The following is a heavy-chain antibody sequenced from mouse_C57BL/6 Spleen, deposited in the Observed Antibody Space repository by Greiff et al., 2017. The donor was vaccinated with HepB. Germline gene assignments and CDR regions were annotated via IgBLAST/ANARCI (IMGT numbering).Heavy chain of an antibody. Sequence: QVQLKESGPGILQSSQTLSLTCSFSGFSLSTSGMGVSWIRQPSGKGLEWLAHIYWDDDKRYNPSLKSRLTISKDTSRNQVFLKITRVDTADTATYYCARSDYYGSSQGFAYWGQGTLVTVSA. CDR3: ARSDYYGSSQGFAY. D-gene: IGHD1-1*01. CDR2: IYWDDDK. V-gene: IGHV8-12*01. CDR1: GFSLSTSGMG. J-gene: IGHJ3*01.